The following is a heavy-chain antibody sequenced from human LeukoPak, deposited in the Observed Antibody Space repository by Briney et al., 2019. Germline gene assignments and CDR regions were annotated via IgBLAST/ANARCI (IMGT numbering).Heavy chain of an antibody. CDR1: GYTFTGYY. CDR2: INPNSGGT. J-gene: IGHJ3*02. CDR3: ARDNGSSGDDAFDI. V-gene: IGHV1-2*02. D-gene: IGHD3-22*01. Sequence: WASVKVSCKASGYTFTGYYMHWVRQAPGQGLEWMGWINPNSGGTNYAQKFQGRVTMTRDTSISTAYMELSRLRSDDTAVYYCARDNGSSGDDAFDIWGQGTMVTVSS.